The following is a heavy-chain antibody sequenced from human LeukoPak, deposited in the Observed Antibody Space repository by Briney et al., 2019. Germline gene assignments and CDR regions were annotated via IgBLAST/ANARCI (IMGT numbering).Heavy chain of an antibody. J-gene: IGHJ3*02. CDR3: ARPMGYYDSSGYYFDAFDI. V-gene: IGHV1-69*06. Sequence: SVKVSCKASGYTFTSYGISWVRQAPGQGLEWMGGIIPIFGTANYAQKFQGRVTITADKSTSTAYMELSSLRSEDTAVYYCARPMGYYDSSGYYFDAFDIWGQGTMVTVSS. CDR2: IIPIFGTA. D-gene: IGHD3-22*01. CDR1: GYTFTSYG.